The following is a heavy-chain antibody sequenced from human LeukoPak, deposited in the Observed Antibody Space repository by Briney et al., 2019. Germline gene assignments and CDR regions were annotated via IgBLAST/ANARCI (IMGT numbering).Heavy chain of an antibody. CDR2: IRNKANGGTT. CDR3: AKSLLSGWFPTLKNYYYMDV. Sequence: SGGSLRLSCAASGFTFSDYYMSWVRQAPGKGLEWVHSIRNKANGGTTEKTTSVKGRFTISRDDSKSITYLQMNSLRAEDTAVYYCAKSLLSGWFPTLKNYYYMDVWGKGTTVIISS. V-gene: IGHV3-71*03. D-gene: IGHD6-19*01. CDR1: GFTFSDYY. J-gene: IGHJ6*03.